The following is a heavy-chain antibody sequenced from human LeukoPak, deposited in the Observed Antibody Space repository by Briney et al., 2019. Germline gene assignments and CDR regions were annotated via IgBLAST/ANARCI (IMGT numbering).Heavy chain of an antibody. Sequence: SETLSLTCTVSGGSISSYYWSWIRQPAGKGLEWIGRIYTSGSTNYNPSLKSRVTMSVDTSKNQFSLKLSSVTAADTAVYYCAREQQMVRGQVFSDYWGQGTLVTVSS. J-gene: IGHJ4*02. CDR1: GGSISSYY. CDR3: AREQQMVRGQVFSDY. D-gene: IGHD6-13*01. V-gene: IGHV4-4*07. CDR2: IYTSGST.